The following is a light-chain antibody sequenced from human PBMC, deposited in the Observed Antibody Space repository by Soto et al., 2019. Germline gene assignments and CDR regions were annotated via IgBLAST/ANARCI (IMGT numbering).Light chain of an antibody. CDR1: QAISSW. V-gene: IGKV1-5*03. Sequence: DIQMTQSPSTLHASVGDSVTITCRASQAISSWLAWYQQKPGKAPKLLIYKPSRLENGVPSRFSGSGSGTEFTLSITSLQPDDFATYYCHQYHSFSWTFGQGTKVEL. J-gene: IGKJ1*01. CDR3: HQYHSFSWT. CDR2: KPS.